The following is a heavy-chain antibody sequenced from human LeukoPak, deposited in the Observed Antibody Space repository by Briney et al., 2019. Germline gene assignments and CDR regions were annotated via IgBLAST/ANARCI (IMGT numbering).Heavy chain of an antibody. J-gene: IGHJ5*02. D-gene: IGHD3-22*01. CDR2: ISYDGSNK. Sequence: GGSLRLSCAVSGFTFRSYAMHWVRQAPGKGLEWVALISYDGSNKYYADSVKGRFTISRDNSKNTLYLQMNSLTTEDTAVYYYARDHDSSGNYYPIGGWFDPWGQGTLVTVSS. CDR1: GFTFRSYA. V-gene: IGHV3-30-3*01. CDR3: ARDHDSSGNYYPIGGWFDP.